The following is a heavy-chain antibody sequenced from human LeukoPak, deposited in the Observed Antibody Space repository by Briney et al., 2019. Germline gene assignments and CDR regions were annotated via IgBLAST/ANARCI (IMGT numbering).Heavy chain of an antibody. V-gene: IGHV7-4-1*02. J-gene: IGHJ3*02. Sequence: ASVKVSCKASGYTFTSYAMNWVRQAPGQGLEWMGWINTNTGNPTYAQGFTGRFVFSLDTSVSTAYLQISSLKAEDTAVYYCARLSQSISSSWYFAFDIWGQGTIVTVSS. CDR3: ARLSQSISSSWYFAFDI. D-gene: IGHD6-13*01. CDR1: GYTFTSYA. CDR2: INTNTGNP.